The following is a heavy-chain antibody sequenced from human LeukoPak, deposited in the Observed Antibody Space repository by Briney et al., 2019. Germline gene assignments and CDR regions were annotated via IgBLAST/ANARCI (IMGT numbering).Heavy chain of an antibody. CDR3: ARDRPPYCSSTSCYSGLAYDY. V-gene: IGHV3-21*01. CDR2: ISSSSSYI. CDR1: GFTFSSYS. D-gene: IGHD2-2*01. J-gene: IGHJ4*02. Sequence: KPGGSLRLSCAASGFTFSSYSMNWVRQAPGKGLEWVSSISSSSSYIYYADSVKGRFTISRDNAKNSLYLQMNSLRAEDTAVYYCARDRPPYCSSTSCYSGLAYDYWGQGTLVTVSS.